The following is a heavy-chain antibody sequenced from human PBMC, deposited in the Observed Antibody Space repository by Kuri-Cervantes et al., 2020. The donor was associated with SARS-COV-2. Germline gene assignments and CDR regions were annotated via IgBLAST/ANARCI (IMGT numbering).Heavy chain of an antibody. Sequence: GGSLRLSCQASGYSFTNYYINWVRQKPGKGLEWMGIFYPDDSDIGYSPSFQGQVTISADKSINTAYLQWSSLKTSDTAIYYCARARGSDPYFDYWGQGTLVTVSS. J-gene: IGHJ4*02. V-gene: IGHV5-51*01. CDR1: GYSFTNYY. CDR3: ARARGSDPYFDY. CDR2: FYPDDSDI. D-gene: IGHD6-25*01.